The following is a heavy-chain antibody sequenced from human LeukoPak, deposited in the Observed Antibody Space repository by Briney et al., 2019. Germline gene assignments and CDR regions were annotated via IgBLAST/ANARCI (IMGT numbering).Heavy chain of an antibody. CDR2: ISGSGGST. Sequence: GGSLRLSCAASGFTFSSYAMSWVRQAPGKGLEWVSAISGSGGSTYYADSVKGRFTISRDNSKNTLYLQMNSPRAEDTAVYYCAKAEGYCSGGSCYPFFDYWGQGTLVTVSS. CDR1: GFTFSSYA. J-gene: IGHJ4*02. D-gene: IGHD2-15*01. CDR3: AKAEGYCSGGSCYPFFDY. V-gene: IGHV3-23*01.